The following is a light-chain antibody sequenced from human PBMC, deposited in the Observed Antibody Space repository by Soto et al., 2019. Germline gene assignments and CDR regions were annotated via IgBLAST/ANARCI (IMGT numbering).Light chain of an antibody. J-gene: IGKJ4*01. CDR1: QTISNW. CDR2: KAS. V-gene: IGKV1-5*03. Sequence: DIQMTQSPSTLSASVGDRVTITCRASQTISNWLAWYQQKPGKAPKLLIYKASYLESGVPSRFSGSGSGTEFTLTISSLQPDDVAAYYCQKYNSAPLTFGGRTKV. CDR3: QKYNSAPLT.